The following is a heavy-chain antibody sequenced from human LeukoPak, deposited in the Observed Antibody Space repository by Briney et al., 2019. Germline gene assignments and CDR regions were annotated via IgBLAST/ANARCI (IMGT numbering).Heavy chain of an antibody. CDR2: INHSGST. CDR3: ARGRYYYDSSGSGYYYYMDV. V-gene: IGHV4-34*01. D-gene: IGHD3-22*01. CDR1: GGSFSGYY. Sequence: PSETLSLTCAVYGGSFSGYYWSWIRQPPGKGLEWLGEINHSGSTNYNQSLKSRVTISVATSKNQFSLKLSSVTAADTAVYYCARGRYYYDSSGSGYYYYMDVWGKGTTVTVSS. J-gene: IGHJ6*03.